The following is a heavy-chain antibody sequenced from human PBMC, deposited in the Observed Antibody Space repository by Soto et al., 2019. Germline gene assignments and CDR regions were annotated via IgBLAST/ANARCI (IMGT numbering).Heavy chain of an antibody. J-gene: IGHJ6*02. CDR3: ARSLQQWLVVYYGMDV. CDR2: ISSSSSTI. D-gene: IGHD6-19*01. Sequence: GSLRLSCAASGFTFSSYSMNWVRQAPGKGLEWVSYISSSSSTIYYADSVKGRFTISRDNAKNSLYLQMNSLRDEDTAVYYCARSLQQWLVVYYGMDVWGQGTTVTVSS. CDR1: GFTFSSYS. V-gene: IGHV3-48*02.